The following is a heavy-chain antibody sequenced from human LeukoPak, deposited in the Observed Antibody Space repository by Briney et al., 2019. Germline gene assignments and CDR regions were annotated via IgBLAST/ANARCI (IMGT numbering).Heavy chain of an antibody. CDR3: ARAQEYSSSWYVGPRILWYFDL. CDR1: GGSISSYY. Sequence: PSETLSLTCTVSGGSISSYYWSWIRQPAGKGLEWIGRIYTSGSTNYNPSLKSRVTISVDTSKNQFSLKLSSVTAADTAVYYCARAQEYSSSWYVGPRILWYFDLWGRGTLVTVSS. J-gene: IGHJ2*01. V-gene: IGHV4-4*07. D-gene: IGHD6-13*01. CDR2: IYTSGST.